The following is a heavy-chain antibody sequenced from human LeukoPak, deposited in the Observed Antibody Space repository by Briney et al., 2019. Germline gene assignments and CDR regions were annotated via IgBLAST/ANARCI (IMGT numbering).Heavy chain of an antibody. J-gene: IGHJ4*02. CDR3: AKAWSSDWYDY. D-gene: IGHD6-19*01. Sequence: GESLRLSCAASGFTFSSYAMHWVRQAPGKGLEWVAVISYDGSNKYYADSVKGRFTISRDTSKNTLYLQMNRLRDEDTAVYYCAKAWSSDWYDYWGQGTLVTVSS. CDR2: ISYDGSNK. CDR1: GFTFSSYA. V-gene: IGHV3-30*04.